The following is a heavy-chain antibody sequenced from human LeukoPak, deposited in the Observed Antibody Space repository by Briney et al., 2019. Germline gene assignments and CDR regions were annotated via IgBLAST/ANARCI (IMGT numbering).Heavy chain of an antibody. D-gene: IGHD4-23*01. CDR2: IYYSGST. CDR1: GGSISSYY. CDR3: AREAHGGIDY. V-gene: IGHV4-59*01. J-gene: IGHJ4*02. Sequence: SETLSITCTVSGGSISSYYWSWIRQPPGKGLEWIGYIYYSGSTNYNPSLKSRVTISVDTSKNQFSLKLSSVTAADTAVYYCAREAHGGIDYWGQGTLVTVSS.